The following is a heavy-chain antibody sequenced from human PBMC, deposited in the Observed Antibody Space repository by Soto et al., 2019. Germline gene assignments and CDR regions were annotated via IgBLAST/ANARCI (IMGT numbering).Heavy chain of an antibody. V-gene: IGHV3-33*01. CDR2: IWYDGSNK. CDR1: GVTFSSYG. J-gene: IGHJ4*02. D-gene: IGHD1-26*01. CDR3: ARDRSYSAGCDY. Sequence: PGGSLRLSCAASGVTFSSYGMHWVRQAPGKGLEWVAVIWYDGSNKYYADSVKGRFTISRDNSKNTLYLQMNSLRAEDTAVYYCARDRSYSAGCDYWGQGTLVTVSS.